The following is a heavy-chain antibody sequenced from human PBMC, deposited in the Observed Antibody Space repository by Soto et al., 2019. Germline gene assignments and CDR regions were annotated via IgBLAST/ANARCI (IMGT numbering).Heavy chain of an antibody. CDR2: IYYSGST. V-gene: IGHV4-39*01. J-gene: IGHJ5*02. D-gene: IGHD3-10*01. Sequence: QLQLQESGPGRVKPSETLSLTCTVSGESIRSDTDYWAWIRQPPGKGPEWIGSIYYSGSTYYNPALKSRITISVDTSKNQFSLKLNSVTAADTAVYYCARRLEEFGNYWFDPWGQGTLVTVSS. CDR3: ARRLEEFGNYWFDP. CDR1: GESIRSDTDY.